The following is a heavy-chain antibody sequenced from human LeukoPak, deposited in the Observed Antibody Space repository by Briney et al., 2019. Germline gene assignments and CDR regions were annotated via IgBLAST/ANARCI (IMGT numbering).Heavy chain of an antibody. CDR2: ISGSGGST. J-gene: IGHJ4*02. D-gene: IGHD3-10*01. CDR1: GFTFSSYA. CDR3: AKERGTSGYFDY. Sequence: GGSLRLSCAASGFTFSSYAMSWVRQAPGKGLEWVSAISGSGGSTYYADSVKGRFTISRDNSKNSLYLQMNSLRTEDTALYYCAKERGTSGYFDYWGQGTLVTVSS. V-gene: IGHV3-23*01.